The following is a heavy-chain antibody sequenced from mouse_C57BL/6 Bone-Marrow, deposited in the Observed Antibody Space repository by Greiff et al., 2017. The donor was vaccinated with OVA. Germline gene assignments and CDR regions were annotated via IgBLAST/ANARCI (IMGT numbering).Heavy chain of an antibody. Sequence: DVKLQESGPGLVKPSQSLSLTCSVTGYSITSGYYWNWIRQFPGNKLEWMGYISYDGSNNYNPSLKNRISITRDTSKNQFFLKLNSVTTEDTATYYCAICYGSSYQGLLDYWGQGTTLTVSS. J-gene: IGHJ2*01. CDR3: AICYGSSYQGLLDY. CDR1: GYSITSGYY. V-gene: IGHV3-6*01. CDR2: ISYDGSN. D-gene: IGHD1-1*01.